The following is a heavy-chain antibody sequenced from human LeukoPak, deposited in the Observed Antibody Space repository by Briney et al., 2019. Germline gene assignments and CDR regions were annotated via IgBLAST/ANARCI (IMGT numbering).Heavy chain of an antibody. V-gene: IGHV4-4*07. CDR2: IYTSGST. CDR1: GGSISSYY. J-gene: IGHJ4*02. CDR3: ARDPLHSSQGIDF. Sequence: SETLSLTCTVSGGSISSYYWSWIRQPAGKGLEWIGRIYTSGSTNYNPSLKSRVTMSVDMSKNQFSLKLSSVTAADTAVYFCARDPLHSSQGIDFWGQETLVTVSS. D-gene: IGHD6-6*01.